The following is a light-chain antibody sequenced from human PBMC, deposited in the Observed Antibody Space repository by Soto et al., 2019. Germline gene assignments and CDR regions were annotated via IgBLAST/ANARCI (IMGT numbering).Light chain of an antibody. V-gene: IGLV2-14*01. Sequence: QPVLTQPASVSGAPGQSITISCTGTSSDVGAYNFVSWYHQHPGKVPKLMIFDVRHRPSGVSTRFSGSKSGNTASLTISGLQAEDEADYFCSSYTPSSTVVFGTGTKVTVL. CDR1: SSDVGAYNF. CDR2: DVR. J-gene: IGLJ1*01. CDR3: SSYTPSSTVV.